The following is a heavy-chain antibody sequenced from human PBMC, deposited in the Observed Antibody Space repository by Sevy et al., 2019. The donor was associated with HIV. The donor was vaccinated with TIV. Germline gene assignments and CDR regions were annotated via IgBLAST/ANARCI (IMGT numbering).Heavy chain of an antibody. CDR1: GFTFSNYA. CDR3: AKVVGLGMENWYCDV. V-gene: IGHV3-23*01. J-gene: IGHJ2*01. CDR2: IIKSGDGT. D-gene: IGHD7-27*01. Sequence: GGSLRLSCAASGFTFSNYAMSWVRQAPGKGLEWVSTIIKSGDGTYYADSVRGRFTVSRDNSRNTLYLQMNSLRVEDTAGYYCAKVVGLGMENWYCDVWGRGARVTVSS.